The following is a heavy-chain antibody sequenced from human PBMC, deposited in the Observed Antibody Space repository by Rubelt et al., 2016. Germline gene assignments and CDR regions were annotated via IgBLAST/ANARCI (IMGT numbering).Heavy chain of an antibody. J-gene: IGHJ4*02. V-gene: IGHV3-30*04. D-gene: IGHD3-22*01. Sequence: VRQAPGKGLEWVAVISYDGSNKYYADSVKGRFTISRDNSKNTLYLQMNSLRAEDTAVYYCAREGRMDYDSSGYYLGWGQGTLVTVSS. CDR2: ISYDGSNK. CDR3: AREGRMDYDSSGYYLG.